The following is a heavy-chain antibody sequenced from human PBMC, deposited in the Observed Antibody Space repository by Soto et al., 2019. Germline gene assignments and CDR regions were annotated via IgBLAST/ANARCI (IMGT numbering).Heavy chain of an antibody. CDR2: IYYSGST. CDR1: GGSTSSGDYY. Sequence: SETLSLTCTVSGGSTSSGDYYWSWIRQPPGKGLEWIGYIYYSGSTYYNPSLKSRVTMSLDTSKNQFSLKLSSVTAADTAVYYCAREGSLNWFDPWGQGTLVTVSS. V-gene: IGHV4-30-4*01. J-gene: IGHJ5*02. CDR3: AREGSLNWFDP.